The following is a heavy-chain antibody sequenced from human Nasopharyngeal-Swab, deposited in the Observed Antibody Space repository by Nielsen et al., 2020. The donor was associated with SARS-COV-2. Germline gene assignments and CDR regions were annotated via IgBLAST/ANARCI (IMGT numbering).Heavy chain of an antibody. D-gene: IGHD3-22*01. J-gene: IGHJ6*03. CDR2: MNPNSGNT. V-gene: IGHV1-8*01. Sequence: WVRQAPGQGLEWMGWMNPNSGNTGYAQKFQGRVTMTRNTSISTAYMELSSLRSVDTAVYYCARGRKGGGIVVVIPYYYYYMDVWGKGTTVTVSS. CDR3: ARGRKGGGIVVVIPYYYYYMDV.